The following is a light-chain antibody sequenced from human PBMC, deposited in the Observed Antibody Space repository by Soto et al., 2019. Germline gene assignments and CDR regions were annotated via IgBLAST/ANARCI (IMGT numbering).Light chain of an antibody. V-gene: IGKV1-9*01. CDR2: EAS. J-gene: IGKJ5*01. CDR3: QQLYTLPFT. Sequence: DIQFTQSPSLLSASIGDRVTITCRASHDISTFLAWCQQKPGKAPKLLIYEASTLQSGVPSRFSGSGCGTEFTLTISGLLHEDFAAYHCQQLYTLPFTFGQGTRLEIK. CDR1: HDISTF.